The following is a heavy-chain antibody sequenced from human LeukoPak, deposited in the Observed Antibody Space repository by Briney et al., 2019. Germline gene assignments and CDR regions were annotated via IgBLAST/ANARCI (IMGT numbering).Heavy chain of an antibody. CDR2: IIPIFGTA. Sequence: GASVKVSCKASGGTFSSYAISWVRQAPGQGLEWMGGIIPIFGTANYAQKLQGRVTMTTDTSTSTAYMELRSLRSDDTAVYYCARTYYYDSSGYQVWGQGTLVTVSS. D-gene: IGHD3-22*01. J-gene: IGHJ4*02. V-gene: IGHV1-69*05. CDR1: GGTFSSYA. CDR3: ARTYYYDSSGYQV.